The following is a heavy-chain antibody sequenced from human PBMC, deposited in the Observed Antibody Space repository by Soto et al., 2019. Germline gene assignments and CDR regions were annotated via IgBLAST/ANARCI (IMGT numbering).Heavy chain of an antibody. Sequence: QVQLVESGGGLVKTGGYLRLSCEASGITFSDHSMTWIRQAPGKGLEWISYISGTAGTIYYADSVKGRFTISRDNAKNSLFLQLTSLTAEDTAVYYCARAPYYGSGTYYYYAVDVWGQGTTVTVSS. CDR3: ARAPYYGSGTYYYYAVDV. J-gene: IGHJ6*02. V-gene: IGHV3-11*01. D-gene: IGHD3-10*01. CDR1: GITFSDHS. CDR2: ISGTAGTI.